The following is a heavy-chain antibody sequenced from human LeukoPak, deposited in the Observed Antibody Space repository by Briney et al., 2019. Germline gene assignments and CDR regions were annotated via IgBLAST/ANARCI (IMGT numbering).Heavy chain of an antibody. J-gene: IGHJ4*01. V-gene: IGHV4-34*01. Sequence: PSETLSLTCAVYGGSFTGYYWSWIRRPRGKGLEWIGEINHSGSTNYNPSLKSPVTISADTSKNQCSLKLSSVTAADTAVYYCARGRDSDYWGHGTLVTVSS. D-gene: IGHD5-24*01. CDR3: ARGRDSDY. CDR2: INHSGST. CDR1: GGSFTGYY.